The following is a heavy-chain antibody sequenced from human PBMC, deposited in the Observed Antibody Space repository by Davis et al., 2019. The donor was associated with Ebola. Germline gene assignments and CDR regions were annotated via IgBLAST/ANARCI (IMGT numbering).Heavy chain of an antibody. CDR1: GGSFSGYY. CDR3: ARERGIAAAGTRFDY. D-gene: IGHD6-13*01. V-gene: IGHV4-34*01. Sequence: MPSETLSLTCAVYGGSFSGYYWSWIRQPPGKGLEWIGEINHSGSTNYNPSLKSRVTISVDTSKNQFSLKLRSVTAADTAVYYCARERGIAAAGTRFDYWGQGTLVTVSS. J-gene: IGHJ4*02. CDR2: INHSGST.